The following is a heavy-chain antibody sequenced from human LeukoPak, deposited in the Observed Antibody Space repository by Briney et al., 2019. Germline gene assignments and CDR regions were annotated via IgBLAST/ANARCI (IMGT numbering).Heavy chain of an antibody. J-gene: IGHJ4*02. CDR2: INHSGST. CDR1: GGSFSGYY. V-gene: IGHV4-34*01. Sequence: SETLSLTCAVYGGSFSGYYWSWIRQPPGKGLEWIGEINHSGSTNYNPSLKSRVTISVGTSKNQFSLKLSSVTAADTAVYYCARGRGGYDPLDYWGQGTLVTVSS. CDR3: ARGRGGYDPLDY. D-gene: IGHD5-12*01.